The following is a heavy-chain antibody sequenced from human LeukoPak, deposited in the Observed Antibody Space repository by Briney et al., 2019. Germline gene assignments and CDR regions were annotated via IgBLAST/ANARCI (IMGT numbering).Heavy chain of an antibody. V-gene: IGHV3-66*01. D-gene: IGHD3-9*01. CDR2: IYDGGFT. Sequence: GGSLRLSCAASGFTFSSYAMSWVRQAPGKGLEWVSVIYDGGFTEYTDSVKGRFTISRDNSKNTLDLQMNSLRAEDTAVYYCARVMGRLVRNWYFDLWGRGTLVTVSS. CDR3: ARVMGRLVRNWYFDL. J-gene: IGHJ2*01. CDR1: GFTFSSYA.